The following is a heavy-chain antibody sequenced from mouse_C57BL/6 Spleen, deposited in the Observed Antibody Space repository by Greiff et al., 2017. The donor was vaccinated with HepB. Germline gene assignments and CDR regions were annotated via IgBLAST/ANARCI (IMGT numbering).Heavy chain of an antibody. V-gene: IGHV1-82*01. D-gene: IGHD1-1*01. J-gene: IGHJ2*01. Sequence: QVQLQQSGPELVKPGASVKISCKASGYAFSSSWMNWVKQRPGKGLEWIGRIYPGDGDTNYNGKFKGKATLTADKSSSTAYMQLSSLTSEDSAVYFCARSARITTVVATDYFDYWGQGTTLTVSS. CDR1: GYAFSSSW. CDR3: ARSARITTVVATDYFDY. CDR2: IYPGDGDT.